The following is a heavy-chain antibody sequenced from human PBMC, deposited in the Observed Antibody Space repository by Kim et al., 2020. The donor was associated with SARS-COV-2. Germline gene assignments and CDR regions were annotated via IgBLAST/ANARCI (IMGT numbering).Heavy chain of an antibody. Sequence: SETLSLTCAVYGGSFSGYHWSWIRQPPGKGLEWIGEIKHSGSTNYNPSLKSRVTMSVDTSKSQFSLKLRSVTAADTAVYYCARGRAGLVPSPILGIGPHYDYYPMDGWGQGTTVTVSS. V-gene: IGHV4-34*01. CDR2: IKHSGST. CDR1: GGSFSGYH. D-gene: IGHD2-2*02. J-gene: IGHJ6*02. CDR3: ARGRAGLVPSPILGIGPHYDYYPMDG.